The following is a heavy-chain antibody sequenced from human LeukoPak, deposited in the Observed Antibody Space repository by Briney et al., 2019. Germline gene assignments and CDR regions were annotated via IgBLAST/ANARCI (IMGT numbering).Heavy chain of an antibody. CDR2: ISSSSSYI. D-gene: IGHD1-20*01. J-gene: IGHJ4*02. V-gene: IGHV3-21*01. Sequence: GGSLRLSCAASGFTFSSYSMNWVRQAPGKGLEWVSSISSSSSYIYYADSVKGRFTISRDNAKNSLYLQMNSLRAEDTAVYYCARDFRIAGTTMSSDWGQGTLVTVSS. CDR3: ARDFRIAGTTMSSD. CDR1: GFTFSSYS.